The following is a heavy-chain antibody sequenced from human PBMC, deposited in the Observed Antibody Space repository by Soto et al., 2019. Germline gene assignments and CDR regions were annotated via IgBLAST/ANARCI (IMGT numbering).Heavy chain of an antibody. J-gene: IGHJ3*02. D-gene: IGHD3-10*01. Sequence: ASVKVSCKVSGYTLTELSMHWVRQAPGKGLEWMGGFDPEDGETIYAQKFQGRVTMTEDTSTDTAYMELSSLRSEDTAVYYCATVIFNYYGSVGEGGAFDIWGQGTMVTVSS. CDR2: FDPEDGET. V-gene: IGHV1-24*01. CDR3: ATVIFNYYGSVGEGGAFDI. CDR1: GYTLTELS.